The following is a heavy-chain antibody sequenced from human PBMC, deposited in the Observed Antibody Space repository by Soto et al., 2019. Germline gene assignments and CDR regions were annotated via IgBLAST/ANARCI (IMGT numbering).Heavy chain of an antibody. CDR3: ARGVVVPAALDY. CDR2: IYYSGST. CDR1: CGSISSYY. V-gene: IGHV4-59*01. Sequence: SETLSLTCTFSCGSISSYYWSWIRQPPGKGLEWIGYIYYSGSTNYNPSLKSRVTISVDTSKNQFSLKLSSVTAADTAVYYCARGVVVPAALDYWGQGTLVTVSS. D-gene: IGHD2-2*01. J-gene: IGHJ4*02.